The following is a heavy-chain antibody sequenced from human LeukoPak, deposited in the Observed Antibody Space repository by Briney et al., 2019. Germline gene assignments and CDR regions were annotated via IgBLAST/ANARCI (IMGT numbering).Heavy chain of an antibody. D-gene: IGHD6-19*01. CDR3: ARGRAVAGTYGYFDY. CDR1: GGSISSYY. V-gene: IGHV4-59*01. CDR2: IYYSGTT. J-gene: IGHJ4*02. Sequence: SETLSLTCTVSGGSISSYYWSWIRQPAGKGLEWIGHIYYSGTTNYNPSLKSRVTISVDTSKNQFSLNLTSVTAADTAVYYCARGRAVAGTYGYFDYSGQGTLVTVSS.